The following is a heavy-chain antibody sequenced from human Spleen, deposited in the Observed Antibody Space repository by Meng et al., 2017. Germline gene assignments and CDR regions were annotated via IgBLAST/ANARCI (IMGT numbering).Heavy chain of an antibody. D-gene: IGHD4-11*01. J-gene: IGHJ4*02. Sequence: QAQLQQWGRGLVYPSAPLSLICVGSGGFFSDYYWSWIRPPPGKGLEWIGEINHSGSTNYNPSLESRATISVDTSQNNLSLKLSSVTAADSAVYYCARGPTTMAHDFDYWGQGTLVTVSS. CDR1: GGFFSDYY. V-gene: IGHV4-34*01. CDR2: INHSGST. CDR3: ARGPTTMAHDFDY.